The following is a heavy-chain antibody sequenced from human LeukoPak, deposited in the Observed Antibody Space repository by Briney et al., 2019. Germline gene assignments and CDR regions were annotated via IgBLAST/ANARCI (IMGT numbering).Heavy chain of an antibody. V-gene: IGHV3-30*04. J-gene: IGHJ6*03. CDR1: GFTFSSYA. CDR2: ISYDGSNK. Sequence: RSLRLSCAASGFTFSSYAMHWVRQAPGKGLEWVAVISYDGSNKYYADSVKGRFTISRDNSKNTLYLQMNSLRAEDTAVYYCARDFGTAAESYYYYMDVWGKGTTVTVSS. D-gene: IGHD6-13*01. CDR3: ARDFGTAAESYYYYMDV.